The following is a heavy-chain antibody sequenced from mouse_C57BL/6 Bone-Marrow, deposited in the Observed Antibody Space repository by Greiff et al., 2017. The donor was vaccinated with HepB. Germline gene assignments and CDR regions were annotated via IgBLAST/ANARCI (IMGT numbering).Heavy chain of an antibody. CDR2: IDPENGDT. D-gene: IGHD2-5*01. J-gene: IGHJ4*01. Sequence: EVKLQESGAELVRPGASVKLSCTASGFNIKDDYMHWVKQRPEQGLEWIGWIDPENGDTEYASKLQGKATITADTSSNTAYLQISSLTSEDTAVYYCTTLGSNGTIYYAMDYWGQGTSVTVSS. CDR1: GFNIKDDY. CDR3: TTLGSNGTIYYAMDY. V-gene: IGHV14-4*01.